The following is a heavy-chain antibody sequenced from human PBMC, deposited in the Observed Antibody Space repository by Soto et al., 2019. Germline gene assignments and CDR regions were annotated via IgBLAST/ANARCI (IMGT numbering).Heavy chain of an antibody. CDR2: ISYDGSNK. D-gene: IGHD3-22*01. V-gene: IGHV3-30-3*01. Sequence: QVQLVESGGGVVQPGRSLRLSCAASGFTFSSYAMHWVRQAPGKGLEWVAVISYDGSNKYYADSVKGRFTISRDNSKNTLYLQMHSVRAEDTAVYYCARSSAAGDSSCTFDYWGQGTLVTVSS. J-gene: IGHJ4*02. CDR3: ARSSAAGDSSCTFDY. CDR1: GFTFSSYA.